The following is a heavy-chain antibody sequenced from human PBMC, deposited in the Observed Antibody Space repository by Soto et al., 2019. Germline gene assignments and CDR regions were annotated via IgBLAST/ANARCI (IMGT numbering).Heavy chain of an antibody. V-gene: IGHV1-2*04. CDR3: ARGAPKVTTFFSHWFDP. Sequence: ASVKVSCKASGYTFTGYYMHWVRQAPGQGLEWMGWINPNSGGTNYAQKFQGWVTMTRDTSISTAYMELSRLRSDDPAVYFCARGAPKVTTFFSHWFDPWGQGNLVTVSS. CDR2: INPNSGGT. CDR1: GYTFTGYY. J-gene: IGHJ5*02. D-gene: IGHD4-17*01.